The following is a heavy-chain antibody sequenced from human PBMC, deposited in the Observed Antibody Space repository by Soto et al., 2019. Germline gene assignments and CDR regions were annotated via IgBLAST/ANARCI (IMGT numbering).Heavy chain of an antibody. CDR2: IWYDGINK. CDR1: GFTFSSYC. J-gene: IGHJ3*02. Sequence: GGSLRLSGAASGFTFSSYCIHWVRQAPCKGLEWVAVIWYDGINKYYADSVKGRFTISRDNSKNTLYLQMNSLRAEDTAVYYFERGRLGYCSGGSRYSDAFDILGQ. V-gene: IGHV3-33*01. CDR3: ERGRLGYCSGGSRYSDAFDI. D-gene: IGHD2-15*01.